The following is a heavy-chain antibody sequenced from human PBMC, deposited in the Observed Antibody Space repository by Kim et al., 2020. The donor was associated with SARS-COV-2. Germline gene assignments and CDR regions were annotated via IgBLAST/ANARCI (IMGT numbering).Heavy chain of an antibody. CDR3: ARVRIPDYYDSSGSHDAFDI. Sequence: ASVKVSCKASGYTFTGYYMHWVRQAPGQGLEWMGWINPNSGGTNYAQKFQGRVTMTRDTSISTAYMELSRLRSDDTAVYYCARVRIPDYYDSSGSHDAFDIWGQGTMVTVSS. CDR1: GYTFTGYY. J-gene: IGHJ3*02. D-gene: IGHD3-22*01. V-gene: IGHV1-2*02. CDR2: INPNSGGT.